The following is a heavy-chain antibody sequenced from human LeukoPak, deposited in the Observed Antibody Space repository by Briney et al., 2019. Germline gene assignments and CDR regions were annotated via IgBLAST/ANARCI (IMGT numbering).Heavy chain of an antibody. J-gene: IGHJ4*02. Sequence: SETLSLTCTVSGGSISSSSYYRGWIRQPPGKGLEWIGYIYYSGSTNYNPSLKSRVTISVDTSKNQFSLKLSSVTAADTAVYYCASGPGPDYDFWSGYYTHWGQGTLVTVSS. CDR3: ASGPGPDYDFWSGYYTH. D-gene: IGHD3-3*01. V-gene: IGHV4-61*05. CDR2: IYYSGST. CDR1: GGSISSSSYY.